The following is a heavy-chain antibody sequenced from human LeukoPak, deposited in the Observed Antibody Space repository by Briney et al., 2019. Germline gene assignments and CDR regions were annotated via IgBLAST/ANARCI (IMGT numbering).Heavy chain of an antibody. Sequence: PGGSLRLSCVASGFTFSSYEMTWVRQAPGKGLERLSHISSDGTSICSAASVKGRFTVSRDNAKNSLYLQMNNLRAEDTAIYYCVREMLAASGLDYWGQGILLTVS. D-gene: IGHD6-13*01. CDR1: GFTFSSYE. V-gene: IGHV3-48*03. CDR3: VREMLAASGLDY. J-gene: IGHJ4*02. CDR2: ISSDGTSI.